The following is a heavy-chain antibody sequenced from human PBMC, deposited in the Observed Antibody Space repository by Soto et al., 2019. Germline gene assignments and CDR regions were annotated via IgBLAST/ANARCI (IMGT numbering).Heavy chain of an antibody. Sequence: EVQLVESGGGLVQPGGSLRLSCAASGFTFSSYWMHWVRQAPGKGLVWVSRINSDGSSTSYADSVKGRFTISRDNAKNTLYLQMNMLRAEDTAVYYCAKDYDFWSGSNWFDPWGQGTLVTVSS. CDR2: INSDGSST. V-gene: IGHV3-74*01. D-gene: IGHD3-3*01. CDR1: GFTFSSYW. J-gene: IGHJ5*02. CDR3: AKDYDFWSGSNWFDP.